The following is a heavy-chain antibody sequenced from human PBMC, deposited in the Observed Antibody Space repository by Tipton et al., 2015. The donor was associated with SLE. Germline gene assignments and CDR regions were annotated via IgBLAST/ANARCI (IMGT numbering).Heavy chain of an antibody. CDR3: AIRDSSSWFFDY. CDR2: INHSGST. D-gene: IGHD6-13*01. J-gene: IGHJ4*02. CDR1: GGSFSGYY. Sequence: TLSLTCAVYGGSFSGYYWSWIRQPPGKGLEWIGEINHSGSTNYNPSLKSRVTISVDTSKKQFFLRLSSMTAAETAVYYCAIRDSSSWFFDYWGQGTLVTVSS. V-gene: IGHV4-34*01.